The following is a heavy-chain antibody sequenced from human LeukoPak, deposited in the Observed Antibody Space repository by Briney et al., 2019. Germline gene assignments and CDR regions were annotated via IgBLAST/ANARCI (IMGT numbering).Heavy chain of an antibody. CDR1: GFTFSNYY. V-gene: IGHV3-11*04. Sequence: PGGSLRLSCVASGFTFSNYYLHWIRQAPGKGLEWVSYISSNGRTTYYADSVQGRFTISRDNAKNSLYLQMNSLRAEDTAVYYCARQVIDYGDYWLDYWGQGTLVTVS. D-gene: IGHD4-17*01. J-gene: IGHJ4*02. CDR2: ISSNGRTT. CDR3: ARQVIDYGDYWLDY.